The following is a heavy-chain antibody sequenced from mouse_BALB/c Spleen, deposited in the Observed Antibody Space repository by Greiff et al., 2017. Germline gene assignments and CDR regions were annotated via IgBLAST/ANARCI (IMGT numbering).Heavy chain of an antibody. CDR3: TRFSDYYGSRAWFAY. CDR1: GYTFTSYW. Sequence: QVQLQQPGAELVRPGASVKLSCKASGYTFTSYWINWVKQRPGQGLEWIGNIYPSDSYTNYNQKFKDKATLTVDKSSSTAYMQLSSPTSEDSAVYYCTRFSDYYGSRAWFAYWGQGTLVTVSA. CDR2: IYPSDSYT. V-gene: IGHV1-69*02. D-gene: IGHD1-1*01. J-gene: IGHJ3*01.